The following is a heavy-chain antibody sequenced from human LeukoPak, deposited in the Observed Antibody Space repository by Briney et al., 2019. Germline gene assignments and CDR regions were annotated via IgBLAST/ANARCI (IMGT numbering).Heavy chain of an antibody. CDR1: GGSISSGGYY. D-gene: IGHD6-13*01. V-gene: IGHV4-39*01. CDR2: IYYSGST. CDR3: ASDIAAAGTPSSFDY. J-gene: IGHJ4*02. Sequence: PSETLSLTCTVSGGSISSGGYYWGWIRQPPGKGLEWIGSIYYSGSTYYNPSLKSRVTISVDTSKNQSSLKLSSVTAADTAVYYCASDIAAAGTPSSFDYWGQGTLVTVSS.